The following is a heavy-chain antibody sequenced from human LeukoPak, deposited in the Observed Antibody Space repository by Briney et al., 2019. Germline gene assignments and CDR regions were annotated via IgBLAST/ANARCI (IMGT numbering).Heavy chain of an antibody. Sequence: GGSLRLSCAASGFTFSSYSMNWVRQAPGKGLEWVSYISSSSSTIYYADSVKGRFTISRDNAKNSLYLQMNSLRAEDTAVYYCAREGLTITMPRYGMDVWGQGTTVTVSS. D-gene: IGHD3-10*01. J-gene: IGHJ6*02. CDR2: ISSSSSTI. V-gene: IGHV3-48*04. CDR1: GFTFSSYS. CDR3: AREGLTITMPRYGMDV.